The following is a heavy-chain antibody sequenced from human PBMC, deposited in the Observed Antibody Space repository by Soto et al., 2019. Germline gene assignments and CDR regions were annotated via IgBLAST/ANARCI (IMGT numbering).Heavy chain of an antibody. CDR1: GYTFTGSA. CDR2: INADNGYA. J-gene: IGHJ4*02. V-gene: IGHV1-3*05. Sequence: VQLVQSGADEKKPGASVKVSCKASGYTFTGSAIHWVRQAPGQRFEWMGWINADNGYAKYAQNFQGRVTITRETSANPAYLEVSRLKSEDTAVYSCARPDWSGLLNGGQGSLVTVSA. CDR3: ARPDWSGLLN. D-gene: IGHD3-3*01.